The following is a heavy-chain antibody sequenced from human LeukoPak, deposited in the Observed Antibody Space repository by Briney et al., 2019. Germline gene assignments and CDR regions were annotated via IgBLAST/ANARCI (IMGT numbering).Heavy chain of an antibody. J-gene: IGHJ4*02. CDR1: GGTFSSYA. Sequence: SVKVSCKASGGTFSSYAISWVRQAPGRGLEWMGGKIPIFGTANYAQKFQGRVTITADESTSTDYMELSSLRSEDTAVYYCARDGGYGEPDYWGQGTLVTVSS. V-gene: IGHV1-69*13. CDR2: KIPIFGTA. D-gene: IGHD3-16*01. CDR3: ARDGGYGEPDY.